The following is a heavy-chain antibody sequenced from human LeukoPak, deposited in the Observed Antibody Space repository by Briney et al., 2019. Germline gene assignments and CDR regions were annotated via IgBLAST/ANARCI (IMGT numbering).Heavy chain of an antibody. CDR2: IIPIFGTA. V-gene: IGHV1-69*05. CDR3: ASRSSGYLDAFDI. CDR1: GGTFSSYA. D-gene: IGHD3-22*01. Sequence: SVKVSCKASGGTFSSYAISWVRQAPGQGLEWMGRIIPIFGTANYAQKFQGRVTITTDESTSTAYMEPSSLRSEDTAVYYCASRSSGYLDAFDIWGQGTMVTVSS. J-gene: IGHJ3*02.